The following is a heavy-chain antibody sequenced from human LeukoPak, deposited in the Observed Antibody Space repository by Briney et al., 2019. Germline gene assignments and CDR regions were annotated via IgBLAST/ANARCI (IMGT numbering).Heavy chain of an antibody. CDR3: ARMGGYSGYATH. CDR1: GYSIRGDYW. V-gene: IGHV4-38-2*02. D-gene: IGHD5-12*01. J-gene: IGHJ4*02. CDR2: ILYSGTT. Sequence: SETLSLTCSISGYSIRGDYWWGWIRQPPGKGLEWIGYILYSGTTNSNPSLKSRVTISVDTSKNQISLKLSSVTAADTAVYYCARMGGYSGYATHWGQGTLVTVSS.